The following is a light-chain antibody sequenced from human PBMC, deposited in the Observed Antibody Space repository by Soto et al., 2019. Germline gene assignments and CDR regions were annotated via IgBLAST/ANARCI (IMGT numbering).Light chain of an antibody. CDR2: AAS. J-gene: IGKJ2*01. Sequence: DIQMTQSPSSLSASVGDRVTITCRASQNIGIYLHWYQQKSGGAPKLLIHAASNLQSGVPSRFSGSGSGTDFTLTITSLQPEDFATYYCQQSSRTPRTFGQGTKLEI. V-gene: IGKV1-39*01. CDR1: QNIGIY. CDR3: QQSSRTPRT.